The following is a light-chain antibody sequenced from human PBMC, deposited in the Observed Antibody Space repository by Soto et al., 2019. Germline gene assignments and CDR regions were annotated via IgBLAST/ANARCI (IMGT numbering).Light chain of an antibody. V-gene: IGKV1-5*03. J-gene: IGKJ1*01. CDR3: QQYNSYWT. Sequence: DIQMTQSPSTLSASVGDRVTITCRASQSISSWLAWYQQKPGKAPKLLIYKASSLESGVPSRVSGSGSGTEFPITISRLQPDDFATYYCQQYNSYWTFGQGTKVEIK. CDR2: KAS. CDR1: QSISSW.